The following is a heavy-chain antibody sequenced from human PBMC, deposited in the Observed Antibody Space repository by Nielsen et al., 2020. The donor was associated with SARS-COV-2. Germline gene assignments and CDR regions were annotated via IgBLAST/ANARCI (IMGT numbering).Heavy chain of an antibody. J-gene: IGHJ4*02. CDR3: AREAYCGGDCYPDY. Sequence: GESLKISCAASGFTFSSYGMHWVRQAPGKGLERVAVIWYDGSNKYYADSVKGRFTISRDNSKNTLYLQMNSLRAEDTAVYYCAREAYCGGDCYPDYWGQGTLVTVSS. V-gene: IGHV3-33*01. CDR2: IWYDGSNK. CDR1: GFTFSSYG. D-gene: IGHD2-21*02.